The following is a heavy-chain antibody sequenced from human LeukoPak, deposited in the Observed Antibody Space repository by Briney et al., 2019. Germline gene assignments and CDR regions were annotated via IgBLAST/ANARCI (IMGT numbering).Heavy chain of an antibody. CDR1: GGSVSSGSYY. J-gene: IGHJ4*02. Sequence: SETLSLTCTVSGGSVSSGSYYWSWIRQPPGKGLEWIGEINHSGSTNYNPSLKSRVTISVDTSKNQFSLKLSSVTAADTAVYYCARGHSSSRHHFDYWGQGTLVTVSS. CDR2: INHSGST. CDR3: ARGHSSSRHHFDY. V-gene: IGHV4-61*01. D-gene: IGHD6-6*01.